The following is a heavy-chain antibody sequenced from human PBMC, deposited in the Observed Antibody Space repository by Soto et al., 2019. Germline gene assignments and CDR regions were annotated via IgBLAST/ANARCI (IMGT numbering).Heavy chain of an antibody. Sequence: QVQLQESGPGLVKPSETLSLTCTVSNGSITGNYWSWVRQPPGKGLEWIGSVYNTGTPNYNPSLRRRVTMSADPSKSQSSLELSSVTAADTAIYFCAGERLTGSGYFDYWGQGTLVTVSS. J-gene: IGHJ4*02. D-gene: IGHD3-9*01. V-gene: IGHV4-59*01. CDR1: NGSITGNY. CDR3: AGERLTGSGYFDY. CDR2: VYNTGTP.